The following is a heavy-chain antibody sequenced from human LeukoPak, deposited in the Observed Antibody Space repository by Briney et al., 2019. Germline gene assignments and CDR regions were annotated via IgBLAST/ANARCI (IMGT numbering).Heavy chain of an antibody. V-gene: IGHV3-74*01. J-gene: IGHJ3*02. CDR2: INSDGSST. Sequence: PGGSLRLSCAASGFTFSSYWMSWVRQAPGKGLVWVSLINSDGSSTIYADSVKGRFTISRDNVKNTLYLQMNSLRAEDTAVYYCARGLTIFGVVNDAFDIWGQGTMVTVSS. CDR1: GFTFSSYW. D-gene: IGHD3-3*01. CDR3: ARGLTIFGVVNDAFDI.